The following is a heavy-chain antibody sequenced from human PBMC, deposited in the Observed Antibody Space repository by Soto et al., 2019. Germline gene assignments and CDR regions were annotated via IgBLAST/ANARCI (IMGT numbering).Heavy chain of an antibody. CDR2: IYSGGST. Sequence: EVQLVESGGGFIQPGGSLRLSCVVSGLTVSRNYMTWVRQAPGKGLECVSVIYSGGSTYSADSVKGRFTISRDNSKNTVYLLMISVRVDDTAVYYCARFSQGPPEGMDVWGQGTTVTVS. J-gene: IGHJ6*02. CDR1: GLTVSRNY. CDR3: ARFSQGPPEGMDV. V-gene: IGHV3-53*01.